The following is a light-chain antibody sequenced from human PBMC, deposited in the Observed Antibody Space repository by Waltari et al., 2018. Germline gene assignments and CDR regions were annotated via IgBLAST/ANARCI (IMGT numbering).Light chain of an antibody. CDR1: QSVSRA. Sequence: EIVLTQSPGSLSSSPGERVTLSCRASQSVSRALAWYQQKPGQAPRLLIFGASNRATGIPDRFSGSGSGTDFSLPISRLEPEDFAVYYCQHYVRLPATFGRGTKVEIK. CDR2: GAS. J-gene: IGKJ1*01. V-gene: IGKV3-20*01. CDR3: QHYVRLPAT.